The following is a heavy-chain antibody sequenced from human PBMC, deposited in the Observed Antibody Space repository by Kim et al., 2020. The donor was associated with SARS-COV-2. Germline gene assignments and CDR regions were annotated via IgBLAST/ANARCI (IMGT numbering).Heavy chain of an antibody. CDR2: ISSSGRSI. CDR1: GFTFNDYY. Sequence: GGSLRLSCAASGFTFNDYYMSWMRQAPGKGLEWVSYISSSGRSIYDADSVKGRFTISRDIAKNSLYLQMSSLRVEDTADYYCARSAAAGSSLDFFYPCG. J-gene: IGHJ5*02. V-gene: IGHV3-11*01. CDR3: ARSAAAGSSLDFFYP. D-gene: IGHD6-13*01.